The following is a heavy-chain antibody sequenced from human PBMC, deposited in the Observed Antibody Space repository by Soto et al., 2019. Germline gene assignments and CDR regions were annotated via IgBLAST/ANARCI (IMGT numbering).Heavy chain of an antibody. J-gene: IGHJ4*02. D-gene: IGHD1-1*01. V-gene: IGHV4-39*01. Sequence: QLQPQESGPGLVKPSETLSLTCNASGGSITSSGSAWGWIRQSPGKGLEWIATIDYSGNIYYIPSLKSRITISVDTSKNQISLKLSSVTAADTAVYYCARHIHNQGFEYYFDSWGQGTLVTVSS. CDR1: GGSITSSGSA. CDR2: IDYSGNI. CDR3: ARHIHNQGFEYYFDS.